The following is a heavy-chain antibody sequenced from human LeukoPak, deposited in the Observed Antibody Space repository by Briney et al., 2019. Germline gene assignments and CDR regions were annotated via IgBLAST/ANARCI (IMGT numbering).Heavy chain of an antibody. CDR2: MCSDGTT. D-gene: IGHD3-16*01. CDR1: EFTVSSNY. CDR3: ARLVNYGDWFDP. V-gene: IGHV3-53*01. Sequence: QPGGSLRLSCAASEFTVSSNYMSWVRQAPGKGLEWVSVMCSDGTTYYADSVKGRFTISRDDSKNTLYLHMNSLRVDDTATYYCARLVNYGDWFDPWGQGTLVTVSS. J-gene: IGHJ5*02.